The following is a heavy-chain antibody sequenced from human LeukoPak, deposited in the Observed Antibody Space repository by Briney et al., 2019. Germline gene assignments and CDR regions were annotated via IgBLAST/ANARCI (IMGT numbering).Heavy chain of an antibody. CDR2: IFSSSTYI. CDR3: ARDFYDGFALDY. V-gene: IGHV3-21*03. Sequence: PGGSLRLSCAASGYAFNTYSMNWVRQAPGKGLEWVSFIFSSSTYIYYTDSVKGRFTISRDNARNSLYQQMDNLRAEDTGVYYCARDFYDGFALDYWGQGTLVTVSS. J-gene: IGHJ4*02. D-gene: IGHD2/OR15-2a*01. CDR1: GYAFNTYS.